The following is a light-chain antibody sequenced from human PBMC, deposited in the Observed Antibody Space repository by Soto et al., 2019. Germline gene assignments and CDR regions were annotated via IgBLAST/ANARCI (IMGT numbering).Light chain of an antibody. Sequence: EIVLTQSPATLSLSPGESATLSCRASQSVGTSLAWYQQRPGQAPRLLIYDASNRPTGIPDRFSGSGSGTDFTLTISSLEPEDFAVYYCQRRSYRPRLWAFGGGTKVEIK. J-gene: IGKJ4*01. V-gene: IGKV3-11*01. CDR3: QRRSYRPRLWA. CDR2: DAS. CDR1: QSVGTS.